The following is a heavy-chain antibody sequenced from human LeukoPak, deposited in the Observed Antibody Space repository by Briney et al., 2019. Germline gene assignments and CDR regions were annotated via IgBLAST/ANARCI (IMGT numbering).Heavy chain of an antibody. CDR3: ARDEGYCSSTSCYTRSVNYFDY. CDR1: GGSFSGYY. Sequence: SETLSLTCAVYGGSFSGYYWSWIRQPPGKGLEWIGEINHSGSTNYNPSLKSRVTISVDTSKNQFSLKLSSVTAADTAVYHCARDEGYCSSTSCYTRSVNYFDYWGQGTLVTVSS. D-gene: IGHD2-2*02. J-gene: IGHJ4*02. CDR2: INHSGST. V-gene: IGHV4-34*01.